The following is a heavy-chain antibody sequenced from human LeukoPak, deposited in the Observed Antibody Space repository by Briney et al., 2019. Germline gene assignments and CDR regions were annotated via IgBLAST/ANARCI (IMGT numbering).Heavy chain of an antibody. CDR2: IIPIFGTA. D-gene: IGHD3-16*02. Sequence: ASVKVSCKASGGTFSSYAISWVRQAPGQGLEWMGGIIPIFGTANYAQKFQGRVTITADESTSTAYMELSSLRSEDTAVYYCARGVGITFGGVIVITYFDYWGQGTLVTVSS. CDR1: GGTFSSYA. V-gene: IGHV1-69*13. J-gene: IGHJ4*02. CDR3: ARGVGITFGGVIVITYFDY.